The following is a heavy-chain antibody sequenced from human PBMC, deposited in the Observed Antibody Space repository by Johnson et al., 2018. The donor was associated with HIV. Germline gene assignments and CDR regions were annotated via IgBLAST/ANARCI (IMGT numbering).Heavy chain of an antibody. CDR1: GFTFSSYA. CDR2: ISYDGSNK. J-gene: IGHJ3*01. CDR3: AKDGYRAALDV. D-gene: IGHD5-24*01. V-gene: IGHV3-30*04. Sequence: QVQLVESGGGVVQPGRSLRLSCAASGFTFSSYAMHWVRQAPGKGLESVAVISYDGSNKYYADSVKGRCTISRDNSKNTLYLQMSSLRPEDTAVHYCAKDGYRAALDVWGQGTMVTVST.